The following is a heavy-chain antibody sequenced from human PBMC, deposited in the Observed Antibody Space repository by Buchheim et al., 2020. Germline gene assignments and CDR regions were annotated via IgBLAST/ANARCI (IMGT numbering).Heavy chain of an antibody. V-gene: IGHV3-7*01. D-gene: IGHD6-13*01. Sequence: EVQLVESGGGLVQPGGSLRLSCAASGFTFSSYWMSWVRQAPGKGLEWVANIKQDGSEKYYVDSVKGRFTISRDNDKNSLYLQMNSLRAEDTAVYYCAGYSSSWSTNWFDPWGQGTL. CDR3: AGYSSSWSTNWFDP. CDR2: IKQDGSEK. CDR1: GFTFSSYW. J-gene: IGHJ5*02.